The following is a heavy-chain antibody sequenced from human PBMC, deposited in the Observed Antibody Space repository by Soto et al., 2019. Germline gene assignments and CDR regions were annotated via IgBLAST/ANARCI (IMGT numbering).Heavy chain of an antibody. CDR3: AKVITTGDNGMDV. J-gene: IGHJ6*02. CDR1: GFTFSSYG. Sequence: GGSLRLSCAASGFTFSSYGMHWVRQAPGKGLEWVAVISYDGSNKYYADSVKGRFTISRDNSKNTLYLQMNSLRAEDTAVYYCAKVITTGDNGMDVWGQGTTVTVSS. D-gene: IGHD3-22*01. V-gene: IGHV3-30*18. CDR2: ISYDGSNK.